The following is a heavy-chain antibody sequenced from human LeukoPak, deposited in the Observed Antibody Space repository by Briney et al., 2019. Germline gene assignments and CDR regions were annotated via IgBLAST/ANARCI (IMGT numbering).Heavy chain of an antibody. J-gene: IGHJ6*04. V-gene: IGHV3-74*01. CDR1: GFTFSSSW. CDR3: ARDPGYESWSPFWGGMDV. D-gene: IGHD3-16*01. Sequence: GGSLRLSCAASGFTFSSSWMHWVRQAPGKGLVWVSRITRDGSSTTYADSVKGRFTTSRDNAKNTLYLQMDSLRDDDTAVYYCARDPGYESWSPFWGGMDVWGNGTAVIVSS. CDR2: ITRDGSST.